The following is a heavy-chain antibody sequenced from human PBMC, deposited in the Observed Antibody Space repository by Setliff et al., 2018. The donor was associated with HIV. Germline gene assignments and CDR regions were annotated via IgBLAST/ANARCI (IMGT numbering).Heavy chain of an antibody. V-gene: IGHV4-4*09. CDR3: ARGGRTYYYGSGKAYGMDV. D-gene: IGHD3-10*01. CDR1: GGSMTSFY. J-gene: IGHJ6*02. Sequence: SETLSLTCTVSGGSMTSFYWGWIRQPPGKGLEWIGNIHGGGSTTYSPSLRSRVTISLDTSKHQFSLRLSSVTAADTAVYYCARGGRTYYYGSGKAYGMDVWGQGTTVTVSS. CDR2: IHGGGST.